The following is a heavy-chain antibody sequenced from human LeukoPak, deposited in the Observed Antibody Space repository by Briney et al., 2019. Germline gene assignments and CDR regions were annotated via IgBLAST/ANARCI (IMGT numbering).Heavy chain of an antibody. J-gene: IGHJ4*02. V-gene: IGHV4-39*07. CDR1: GGSISSYY. CDR3: ASRTPGFRTRGYTLDY. CDR2: IYYSGST. Sequence: SETLSLTCTVSGGSISSYYWGWIRQPPGKGLEWIGIIYYSGSTYYNPSLKSRVTISVDTSKNQFSLKLSSVTAADTAVYYCASRTPGFRTRGYTLDYWGQGTLVTVSS. D-gene: IGHD5-18*01.